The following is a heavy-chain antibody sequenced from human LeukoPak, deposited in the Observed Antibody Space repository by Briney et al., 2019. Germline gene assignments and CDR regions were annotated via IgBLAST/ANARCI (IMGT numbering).Heavy chain of an antibody. CDR3: ARGGTVTIDMDV. V-gene: IGHV4-59*01. CDR2: IYYSGST. CDR1: GGSISSYY. J-gene: IGHJ6*03. D-gene: IGHD4-17*01. Sequence: SETLSLTCTVSGGSISSYYWSWIRQPPGKGLEWIGNIYYSGSTNYNPSLKSRVTISVDTSKNQFSLKLSSVTAADTAVYYCARGGTVTIDMDVWGKGTTVTVSS.